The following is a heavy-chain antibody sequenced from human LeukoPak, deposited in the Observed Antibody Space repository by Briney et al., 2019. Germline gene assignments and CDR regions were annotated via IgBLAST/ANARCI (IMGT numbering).Heavy chain of an antibody. CDR2: IKQDGSEK. V-gene: IGHV3-7*01. CDR1: GFTSSSYW. J-gene: IGHJ3*02. Sequence: GGSLRLSCAASGFTSSSYWMSWVRQAPGKGLEWVANIKQDGSEKYYVDSVKGRFTISRDNAKNSLYLQMNSLRAEDTAVYYCARSEAATDAFDIWGQGTMVTVSS. CDR3: ARSEAATDAFDI. D-gene: IGHD6-13*01.